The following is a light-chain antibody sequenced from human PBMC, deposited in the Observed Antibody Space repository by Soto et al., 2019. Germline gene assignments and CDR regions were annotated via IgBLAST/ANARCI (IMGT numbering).Light chain of an antibody. J-gene: IGKJ4*01. CDR1: QSVSSN. CDR3: QQYNSWPLT. CDR2: DIS. V-gene: IGKV3D-15*01. Sequence: ETVITQSPATLSVSPGERATLSCRASQSVSSNLAWYQQKPGQPPRLLIYDISTRATGIPTRFSGSGSGTEFTLTISSLQSEDFAVYYCQQYNSWPLTFGGGTKVEIK.